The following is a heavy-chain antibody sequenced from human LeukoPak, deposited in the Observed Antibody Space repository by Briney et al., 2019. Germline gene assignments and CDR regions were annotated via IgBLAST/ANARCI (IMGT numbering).Heavy chain of an antibody. J-gene: IGHJ5*02. V-gene: IGHV3-23*01. CDR3: ARSYYYGSGNSHNWFDP. CDR2: ISGSGLTT. CDR1: GFSFTNYA. Sequence: GGSLRLSCAASGFSFTNYAMSWVRQAPGKGLEWVSAISGSGLTTYYADSVKGRFTISRDTSKNTLYLQMNSLRAEDTAVYYCARSYYYGSGNSHNWFDPWGRGTLVTVSS. D-gene: IGHD3-10*01.